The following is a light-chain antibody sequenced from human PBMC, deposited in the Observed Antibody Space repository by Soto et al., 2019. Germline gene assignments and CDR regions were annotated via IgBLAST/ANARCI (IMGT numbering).Light chain of an antibody. CDR3: QQYGSSPRFT. CDR1: QSLTNN. V-gene: IGKV3-20*01. Sequence: EIVLTQSPATLSVSPGQSATLSCRTSQSLTNNLAWYQQKPGQAPRLLIYGASSRATGIPDRFSGSGSGTDFTLTISRLEPEDFAVYYCQQYGSSPRFTFGPGTKVDIK. CDR2: GAS. J-gene: IGKJ3*01.